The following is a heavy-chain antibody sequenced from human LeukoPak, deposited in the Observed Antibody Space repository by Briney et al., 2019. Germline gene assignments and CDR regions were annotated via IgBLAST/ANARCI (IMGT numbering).Heavy chain of an antibody. D-gene: IGHD2-21*01. CDR2: INPKSGDT. J-gene: IGHJ4*02. CDR1: GYTFTDHY. CDR3: ATYCGGDCAPGGY. V-gene: IGHV1-2*02. Sequence: ASVKVSCKAFGYTFTDHYVHWLRQAPGQGLEWMGWINPKSGDTKYVQKLQGRLTMTRDTSLRTAYMELTRLRSDDTAVFYCATYCGGDCAPGGYWGKGTLVTVSS.